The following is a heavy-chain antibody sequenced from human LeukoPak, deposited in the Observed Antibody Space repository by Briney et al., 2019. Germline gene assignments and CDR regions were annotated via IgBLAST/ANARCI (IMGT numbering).Heavy chain of an antibody. CDR1: GYTFTSYY. D-gene: IGHD3-22*01. CDR2: INPSGGST. CDR3: ARAGLWDFSDTSGYHNAAFDI. V-gene: IGHV1-46*01. Sequence: GASVKVSCKASGYTFTSYYMHWVRQAPGQGLEWMGIINPSGGSTSYAQKFQGRVTMTRDMSTSTVYMELSSLRSEDTAVYYCARAGLWDFSDTSGYHNAAFDIWGQGTMVTVSS. J-gene: IGHJ3*02.